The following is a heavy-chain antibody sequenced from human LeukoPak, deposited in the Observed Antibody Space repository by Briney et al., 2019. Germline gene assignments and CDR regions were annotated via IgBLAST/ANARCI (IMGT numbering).Heavy chain of an antibody. CDR2: IISSSSTI. Sequence: PGGSLRLSCAASGFTFSTYSMNWVRQAPGKGLEWVSYIISSSSTIYYADSVKGRFTISRDNAKNSLYLQMNSLRVEDTAVFYCARNYGNAFDIWGQGTMVTVSS. CDR3: ARNYGNAFDI. D-gene: IGHD4-17*01. CDR1: GFTFSTYS. V-gene: IGHV3-48*01. J-gene: IGHJ3*02.